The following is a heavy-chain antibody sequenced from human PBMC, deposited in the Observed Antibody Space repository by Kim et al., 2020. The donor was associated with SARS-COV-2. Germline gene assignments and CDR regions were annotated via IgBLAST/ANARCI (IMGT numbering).Heavy chain of an antibody. V-gene: IGHV3-21*01. D-gene: IGHD3-10*01. CDR2: ISSSSSYI. CDR1: GFTFSSYS. CDR3: ARDRGVLWFGEKRFPYPRYYYGMDV. Sequence: GGSLRLSCAASGFTFSSYSMNWVRQAPGKGLEWVSSISSSSSYIYYADSVKGRFTISRDNAKNSLYLQMNSLRAEDTAVYYCARDRGVLWFGEKRFPYPRYYYGMDVWGQGTTVTVSS. J-gene: IGHJ6*02.